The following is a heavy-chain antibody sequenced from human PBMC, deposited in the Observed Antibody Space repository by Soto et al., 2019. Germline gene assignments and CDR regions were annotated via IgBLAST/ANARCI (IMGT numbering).Heavy chain of an antibody. CDR1: CGSGSSGSYY. CDR2: IYYSGST. CDR3: ARVGSGSYSY. J-gene: IGHJ4*02. D-gene: IGHD3-10*01. V-gene: IGHV4-61*01. Sequence: PSDTLSLTCTVSCGSGSSGSYYCSFIRQPPGKGLEWIGYIYYSGSTNYNPSLKSRVTISVDTSKNQFSLKLSSVTAADTAVYYCARVGSGSYSYWGQGTLVTVSS.